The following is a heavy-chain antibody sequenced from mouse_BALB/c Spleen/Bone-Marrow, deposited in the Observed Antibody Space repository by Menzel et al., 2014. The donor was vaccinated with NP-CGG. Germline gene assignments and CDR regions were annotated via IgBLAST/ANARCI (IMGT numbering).Heavy chain of an antibody. Sequence: VQLQQSGAELARPGASVKLSCKASGYTFTDYYINWVKQRTGQGLEWIGEIYPGSGNSYYNEKFKGKATLTADKSSSTAYMRLSSLTSEDSAVYFCARREYGNGGFAYWGQGTLVTVSA. CDR1: GYTFTDYY. CDR2: IYPGSGNS. J-gene: IGHJ3*01. D-gene: IGHD2-10*02. V-gene: IGHV1-77*01. CDR3: ARREYGNGGFAY.